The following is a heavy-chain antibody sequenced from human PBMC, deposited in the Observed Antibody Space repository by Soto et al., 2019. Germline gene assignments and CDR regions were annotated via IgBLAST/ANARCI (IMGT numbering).Heavy chain of an antibody. CDR2: ISYDGSNK. D-gene: IGHD5-12*01. CDR3: AKSLAGGRVWWLRWPGDY. Sequence: GGSLRLSCAASGFTFSSYGMHWVRQAPGKGLEWVAVISYDGSNKYYADSVKGRFTISRDNSKNTLYLQMNSLRAGDTAVYYCAKSLAGGRVWWLRWPGDYWGQGTLVTVSS. J-gene: IGHJ4*02. CDR1: GFTFSSYG. V-gene: IGHV3-30*18.